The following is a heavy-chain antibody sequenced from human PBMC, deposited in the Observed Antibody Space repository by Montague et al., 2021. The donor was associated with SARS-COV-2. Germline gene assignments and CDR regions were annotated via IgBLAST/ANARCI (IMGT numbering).Heavy chain of an antibody. V-gene: IGHV4-34*01. CDR2: INHGGST. D-gene: IGHD3-10*01. CDR1: GTTISGYY. CDR3: ARLRDGVVPSPILGVGPYYSYYYMDV. J-gene: IGHJ6*03. Sequence: SETLSLTCAVHGTTISGYYWNWIRQPTGKGLEWIGEINHGGSTKYSPSLKSRLTISADTSKNQFSLKLTSVAAADTAVYYCARLRDGVVPSPILGVGPYYSYYYMDVWGRGTTATVAS.